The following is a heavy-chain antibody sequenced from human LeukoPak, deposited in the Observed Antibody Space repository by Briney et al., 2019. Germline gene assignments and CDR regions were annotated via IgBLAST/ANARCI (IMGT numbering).Heavy chain of an antibody. Sequence: GGSLRLSCAASGFTVSSSYMSWVRQAPGKGLEWVSVIYSSGSTYYADSVKGRFTISRDNSKNTLHLQMNTLRAEDTAVYYCASRIATAGSVDYWGQGTLVTVSS. V-gene: IGHV3-53*01. D-gene: IGHD6-13*01. J-gene: IGHJ4*02. CDR3: ASRIATAGSVDY. CDR2: IYSSGST. CDR1: GFTVSSSY.